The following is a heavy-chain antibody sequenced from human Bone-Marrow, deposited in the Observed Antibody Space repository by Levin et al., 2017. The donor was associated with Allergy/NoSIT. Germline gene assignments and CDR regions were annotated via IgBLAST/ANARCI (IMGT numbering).Heavy chain of an antibody. D-gene: IGHD3-3*01. Sequence: RASETLSLTCAVYGGSFSGYYWSWIRQPPGKGLEWIGEINHSGSTNYNPSLKSRVTISVDTSKNQFSLKLSSVTAADTAVYYCARTLRFRGMDVWGQGTTVTVSS. J-gene: IGHJ6*02. CDR2: INHSGST. CDR1: GGSFSGYY. V-gene: IGHV4-34*01. CDR3: ARTLRFRGMDV.